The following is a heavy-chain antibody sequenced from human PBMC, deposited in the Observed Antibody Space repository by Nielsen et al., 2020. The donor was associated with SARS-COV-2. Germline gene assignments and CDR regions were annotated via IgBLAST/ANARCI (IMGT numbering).Heavy chain of an antibody. CDR2: ISPTGERA. J-gene: IGHJ4*02. CDR1: GFTFGPYS. D-gene: IGHD3-3*01. CDR3: ARDRSGFGFDF. V-gene: IGHV3-23*01. Sequence: GESLKISCTASGFTFGPYSMNWVRQAPGKGLDWVSSISPTGERAYYVDSVRGRFTMSRDNSKNTLYLQMNSLRVEDTAIYYCARDRSGFGFDFWGQGALVTVSS.